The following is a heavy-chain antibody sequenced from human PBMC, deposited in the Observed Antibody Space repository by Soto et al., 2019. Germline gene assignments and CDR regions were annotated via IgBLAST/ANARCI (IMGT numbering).Heavy chain of an antibody. J-gene: IGHJ5*02. V-gene: IGHV1-46*01. CDR2: INPSGGST. Sequence: ASVKVSCKASGYTFTSYYMHWVRQAPGQGLEWMGIINPSGGSTSYAQKFQGRVTMTRDTSTSTVYMELSSLRSDDTAVYYCTLYKDPGNGWNWFDPWGQGTLVTVSS. CDR3: TLYKDPGNGWNWFDP. CDR1: GYTFTSYY. D-gene: IGHD1-1*01.